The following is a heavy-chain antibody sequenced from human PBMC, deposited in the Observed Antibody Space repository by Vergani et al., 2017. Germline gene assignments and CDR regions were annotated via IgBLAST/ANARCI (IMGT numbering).Heavy chain of an antibody. CDR1: GFTFSSYG. J-gene: IGHJ6*02. CDR3: ARDLAAAGMVYGMDV. CDR2: IWYDGSNK. Sequence: QVLLVESGVGVVQPGRSLRLSCAASGFTFSSYGMHWVRQAPGKGLEWVAVIWYDGSNKYYADSVKGRFTISRDNSKNTLYLQMNSLRAEDTAVYYCARDLAAAGMVYGMDVWGQGTTVTVSS. D-gene: IGHD6-13*01. V-gene: IGHV3-33*01.